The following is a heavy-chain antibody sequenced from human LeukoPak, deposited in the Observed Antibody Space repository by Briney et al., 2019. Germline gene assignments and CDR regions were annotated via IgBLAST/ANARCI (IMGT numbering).Heavy chain of an antibody. V-gene: IGHV1-69*13. CDR2: IIPIFGTA. CDR1: GGTFSSYA. J-gene: IGHJ4*02. Sequence: RASVKVSCKASGGTFSSYAISWVRQAPGQGLEWMGGIIPIFGTANYAQKFQGRVTITADESTSTAYMELSSLRSEDTAVYYCARDETYYYDSSSYYFGIWGQGTLVTVSS. D-gene: IGHD3-22*01. CDR3: ARDETYYYDSSSYYFGI.